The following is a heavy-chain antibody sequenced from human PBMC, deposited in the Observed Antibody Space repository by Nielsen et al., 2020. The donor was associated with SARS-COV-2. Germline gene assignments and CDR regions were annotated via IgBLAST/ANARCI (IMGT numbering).Heavy chain of an antibody. J-gene: IGHJ4*02. D-gene: IGHD6-6*01. CDR1: GGSVSSGSYY. Sequence: SETLSLTCTVSGGSVSSGSYYWSWIRQPPGKGLEWIGYIYYSGSTNYNPSLKSRVTISVDTSKNQFSLKLSSVTAADTAVYYCARGVRIAARPIDYWGQGTLVTVSS. V-gene: IGHV4-61*01. CDR2: IYYSGST. CDR3: ARGVRIAARPIDY.